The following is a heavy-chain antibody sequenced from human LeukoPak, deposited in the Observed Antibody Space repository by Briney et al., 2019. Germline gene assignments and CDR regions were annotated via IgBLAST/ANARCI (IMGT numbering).Heavy chain of an antibody. CDR1: GFTFSNYN. CDR2: ISSGGSYI. CDR3: ASGQAYCGGDCLYYFDY. D-gene: IGHD2-21*02. J-gene: IGHJ4*02. Sequence: PGGSLRLSCAASGFTFSNYNMNWVRQAPGKGLEWVSSISSGGSYIYYADSVKGRFTISRDNAKNSLYLQMNSLRAEDTAVYYCASGQAYCGGDCLYYFDYWGQGTLVTVSS. V-gene: IGHV3-21*01.